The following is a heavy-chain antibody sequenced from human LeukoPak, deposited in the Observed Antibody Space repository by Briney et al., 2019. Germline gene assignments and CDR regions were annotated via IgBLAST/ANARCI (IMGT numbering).Heavy chain of an antibody. Sequence: GGSLRLSCAASGFTFNTYYMKWVRQAPGRGLEWVSSITSSGSDIYYADSVKGRLTISRDNAKYSLYLQMNSLRADDTAIYYCATDPSSSVWSYWGQGTLVTVSS. J-gene: IGHJ4*02. V-gene: IGHV3-21*01. D-gene: IGHD6-6*01. CDR1: GFTFNTYY. CDR2: ITSSGSDI. CDR3: ATDPSSSVWSY.